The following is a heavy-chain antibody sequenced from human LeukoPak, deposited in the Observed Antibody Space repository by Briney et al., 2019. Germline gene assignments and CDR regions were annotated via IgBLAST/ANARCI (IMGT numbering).Heavy chain of an antibody. CDR1: GGTFSSYA. D-gene: IGHD1-1*01. V-gene: IGHV1-69*06. Sequence: ASVKVSCKASGGTFSSYAISWVRQAPGQGLEWMGGIIPIFGTANYAQKFQGRVTITADKSTSTAYMELSSLRSEDTAVYYCASWARRWNDDYYYYMDVWGKGTTVTVSS. J-gene: IGHJ6*03. CDR3: ASWARRWNDDYYYYMDV. CDR2: IIPIFGTA.